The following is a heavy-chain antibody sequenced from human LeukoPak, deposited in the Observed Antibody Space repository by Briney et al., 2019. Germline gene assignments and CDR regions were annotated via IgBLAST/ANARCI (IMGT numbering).Heavy chain of an antibody. CDR3: ARVSYSGTAFDY. CDR2: MNPNSGNT. CDR1: GYTFTSYD. V-gene: IGHV1-8*01. Sequence: GASVKVSCKASGYTFTSYDINWVRRATGQGLEWMGWMNPNSGNTGYAQKFQGRVTMTRNTSISTAYMELSSLRSDDTAVYYCARVSYSGTAFDYWGQGTLVTVSS. D-gene: IGHD1-7*01. J-gene: IGHJ4*02.